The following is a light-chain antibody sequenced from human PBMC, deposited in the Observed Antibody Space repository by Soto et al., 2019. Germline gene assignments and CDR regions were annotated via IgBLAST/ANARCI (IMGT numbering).Light chain of an antibody. V-gene: IGKV3-20*01. Sequence: EIVLTQSPGTLSLSPGERATLSCRASQSVSSSYFAWYQQKPGQAPRLLIYGASSRATGIPDRFSGSGSGTDFTLTISRLEPEEFAVYYCQQDGSSPPWTFGQGTKVEIK. CDR2: GAS. J-gene: IGKJ1*01. CDR1: QSVSSSY. CDR3: QQDGSSPPWT.